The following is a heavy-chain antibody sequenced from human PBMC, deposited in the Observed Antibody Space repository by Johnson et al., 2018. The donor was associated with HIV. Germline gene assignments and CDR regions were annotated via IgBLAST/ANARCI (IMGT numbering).Heavy chain of an antibody. CDR1: GFSFDDYA. D-gene: IGHD1-26*01. Sequence: EVQLVESGGGVVRPGGSLRLSCAASGFSFDDYAMHWVRQAPGKGLEWVSLINWDGSSTYYADSVKGRFTISRDNSKNTLYLQMGSLRAEDMAVYYCAREGVGVNAFDIWGQGTMVTVSS. CDR3: AREGVGVNAFDI. J-gene: IGHJ3*02. CDR2: INWDGSST. V-gene: IGHV3-43D*03.